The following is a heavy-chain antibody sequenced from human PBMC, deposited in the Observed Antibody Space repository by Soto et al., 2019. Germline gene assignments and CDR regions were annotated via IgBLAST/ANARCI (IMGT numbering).Heavy chain of an antibody. V-gene: IGHV3-48*02. D-gene: IGHD6-13*01. CDR1: GFTFSSYS. Sequence: GGSLRLSCAASGFTFSSYSMNWVRQAPGKGLEWVSYISSSSSTIYYADSVKGRFTISRDNAKNSLYLQMNSLRDEDTAVYYCARGHEYSSSWYGAFDIWGQGTMVTVSS. CDR3: ARGHEYSSSWYGAFDI. J-gene: IGHJ3*02. CDR2: ISSSSSTI.